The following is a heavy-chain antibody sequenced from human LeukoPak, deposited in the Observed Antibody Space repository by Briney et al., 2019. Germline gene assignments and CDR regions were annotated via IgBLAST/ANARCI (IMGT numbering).Heavy chain of an antibody. V-gene: IGHV1-69*05. J-gene: IGHJ6*03. CDR1: GGTLSSYT. D-gene: IGHD2-2*01. Sequence: GSSVKVSCKASGGTLSSYTISWVRQAPGQGLEWLGGIIPIFGTANYAQKFQGRVTITTDESPSTACVELSSLRSEDTAVYYCARSIVVVPAATGARRGIAAAGTRDYYYYMDVWGKGNTVTVSS. CDR2: IIPIFGTA. CDR3: ARSIVVVPAATGARRGIAAAGTRDYYYYMDV.